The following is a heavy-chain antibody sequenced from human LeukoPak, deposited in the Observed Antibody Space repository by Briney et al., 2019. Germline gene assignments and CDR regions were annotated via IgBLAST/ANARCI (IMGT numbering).Heavy chain of an antibody. V-gene: IGHV3-21*01. D-gene: IGHD4-17*01. CDR3: AREAPHTVTTSHDAFDI. Sequence: KPGGSLRLSCAASGFTFSSYSMNSVRQAPGKGLEWVSSISSSSSYIYYADSVKGRFTISRDNAKTSLYLQMNSLRAEDTAVYYCAREAPHTVTTSHDAFDIWGQGTMVTVSS. CDR1: GFTFSSYS. CDR2: ISSSSSYI. J-gene: IGHJ3*02.